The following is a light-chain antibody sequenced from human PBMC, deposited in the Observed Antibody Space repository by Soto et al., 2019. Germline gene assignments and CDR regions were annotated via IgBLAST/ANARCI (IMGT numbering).Light chain of an antibody. CDR2: EVS. CDR3: SSYTSSSTLVI. Sequence: QSALTQPASVSGSPGQSITISCTGTSSDVGGYNYVSWYQQHPGKAPKLMIYEVSNRPSGVSFRFSGSKSGNTASLIISGLQAEDEADYYCSSYTSSSTLVIFGGGTKLTVL. CDR1: SSDVGGYNY. V-gene: IGLV2-14*01. J-gene: IGLJ2*01.